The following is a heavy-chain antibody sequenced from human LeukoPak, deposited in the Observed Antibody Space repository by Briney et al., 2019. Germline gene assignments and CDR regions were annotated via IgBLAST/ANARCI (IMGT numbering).Heavy chain of an antibody. CDR3: ARLNKPGWFDP. CDR1: GDSVSSSNYY. J-gene: IGHJ5*02. V-gene: IGHV4-39*01. Sequence: SETLSLTCTVSGDSVSSSNYYWAWIRQPPGKGLEWIGNIYYSGSTYYNPSLKSRLTISVDTSKNQFSLKLTSLTAADTAVYYCARLNKPGWFDPRGQGTLVTVSS. CDR2: IYYSGST. D-gene: IGHD1-14*01.